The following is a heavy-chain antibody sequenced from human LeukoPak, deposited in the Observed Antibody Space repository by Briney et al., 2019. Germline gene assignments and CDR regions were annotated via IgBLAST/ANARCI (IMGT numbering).Heavy chain of an antibody. J-gene: IGHJ3*02. CDR2: ISDSSSSI. D-gene: IGHD1-26*01. CDR1: GFTFSSYN. Sequence: GGSLRLSCAASGFTFSSYNMNWVRQAPGKGLEWVSYISDSSSSIYYADSVEGRFTISRDNAKNSLHLQLDSLRDEDTALYYCAIDAWELPVDAFDIWGQGTMVTVSS. V-gene: IGHV3-48*02. CDR3: AIDAWELPVDAFDI.